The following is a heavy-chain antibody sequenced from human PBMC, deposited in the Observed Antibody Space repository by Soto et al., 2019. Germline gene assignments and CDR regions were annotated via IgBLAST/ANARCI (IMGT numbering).Heavy chain of an antibody. D-gene: IGHD3-22*01. CDR3: ARRSYDSSGYPLGP. CDR2: IYWNDDK. CDR1: GFSLSTSGVC. Sequence: AGPTVVNPTQTLTLTCTFSGFSLSTSGVCVGWIRQPPGKALEWLALIYWNDDKRYSPSLKSRLTITKDTSKNQVVLTMTNMDPVDTATYYCARRSYDSSGYPLGPWGQGTLVTVSS. J-gene: IGHJ5*02. V-gene: IGHV2-5*01.